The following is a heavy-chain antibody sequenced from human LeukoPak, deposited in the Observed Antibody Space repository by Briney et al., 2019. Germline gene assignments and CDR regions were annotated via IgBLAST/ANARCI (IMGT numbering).Heavy chain of an antibody. CDR1: GYSISSGYY. J-gene: IGHJ4*02. Sequence: SETLSLTCAVSGYSISSGYYWGWIRQPPGKGLEWIGSIYHSGSTYYDPSLKSRVTISVDTSKNQFSLKLSSVTAADTAVYHCARAYDSSGYYFHYWGQGTLVTVSS. V-gene: IGHV4-38-2*01. CDR3: ARAYDSSGYYFHY. CDR2: IYHSGST. D-gene: IGHD3-22*01.